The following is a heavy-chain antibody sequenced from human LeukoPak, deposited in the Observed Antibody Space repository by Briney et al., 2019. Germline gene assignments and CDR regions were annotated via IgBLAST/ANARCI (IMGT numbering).Heavy chain of an antibody. CDR2: IYYSGST. CDR1: GGSISSRTYY. Sequence: SETLSLTCTVSGGSISSRTYYWGWIRQPPGKGLEWIGSIYYSGSTYYNPSLKSRVSVSVDTSKNQFSLKVSSVTAADTAVYYCARLVGAATDPFDYWAREPWSPSPQ. J-gene: IGHJ4*02. V-gene: IGHV4-39*01. D-gene: IGHD2-15*01. CDR3: ARLVGAATDPFDY.